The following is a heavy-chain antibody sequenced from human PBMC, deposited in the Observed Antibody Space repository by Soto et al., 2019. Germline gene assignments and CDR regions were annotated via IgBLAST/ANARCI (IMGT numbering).Heavy chain of an antibody. J-gene: IGHJ5*02. CDR2: IYYSGST. Sequence: PSETLSLTCTVSGGSISSYYWSWIRQPPGKGLERIGYIYYSGSTNYNPSLKSRVTISVDTSKNQFSLKLSSVTAADTAVYYCARHGRGGFPYNWFDPWGQGTLVTVSS. D-gene: IGHD5-12*01. CDR1: GGSISSYY. CDR3: ARHGRGGFPYNWFDP. V-gene: IGHV4-59*08.